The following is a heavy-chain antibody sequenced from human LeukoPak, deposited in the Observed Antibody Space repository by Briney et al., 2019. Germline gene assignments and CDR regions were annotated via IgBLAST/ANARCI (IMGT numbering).Heavy chain of an antibody. CDR3: ARSDYCGGDCYVSH. Sequence: LRLSCAASGFTFSSYAMSWIRQPPGKGLEWIGYIFQSETTYYNPSLKSRVTISVDSSKNQFSLRLTSVTAADTAVYYCARSDYCGGDCYVSHWGQGTLVTVSS. CDR1: GFTFSSYA. D-gene: IGHD2-21*01. V-gene: IGHV4-30-2*01. CDR2: IFQSETT. J-gene: IGHJ1*01.